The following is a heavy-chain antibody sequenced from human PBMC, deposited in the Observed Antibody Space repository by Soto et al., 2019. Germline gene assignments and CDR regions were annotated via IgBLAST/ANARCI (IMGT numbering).Heavy chain of an antibody. CDR2: ISAYSGDT. D-gene: IGHD5-12*01. CDR3: ASLGSRYSGYDWSVA. Sequence: ASVKVSCKASGYSFTNYPIAWVRRAPGQGLEWMGWISAYSGDTNYAQKFQGRVTMTRDTSTTTAYLELRSLRSDDTAVYYCASLGSRYSGYDWSVAWGQGTLVTVSS. V-gene: IGHV1-18*01. J-gene: IGHJ5*02. CDR1: GYSFTNYP.